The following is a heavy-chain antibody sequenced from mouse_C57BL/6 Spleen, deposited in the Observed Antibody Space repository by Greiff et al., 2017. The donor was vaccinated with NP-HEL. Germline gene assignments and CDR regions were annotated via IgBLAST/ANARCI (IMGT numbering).Heavy chain of an antibody. J-gene: IGHJ3*01. CDR1: GYTFTDYY. V-gene: IGHV1-26*01. D-gene: IGHD1-1*01. CDR2: INPNNGGT. CDR3: ARNHYGSSYGGFAY. Sequence: VQLKQSGPELVKPGASVKISCKASGYTFTDYYMNWVKQSHGKSLEWIGDINPNNGGTSYNQKFKGKATLTVDKSSSTAYMERRSLTSEDSAVYYCARNHYGSSYGGFAYWGQGTLVTVSA.